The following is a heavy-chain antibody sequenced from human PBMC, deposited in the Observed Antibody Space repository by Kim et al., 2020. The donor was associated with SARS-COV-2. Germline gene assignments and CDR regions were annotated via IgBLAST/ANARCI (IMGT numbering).Heavy chain of an antibody. CDR3: ARARGYCSSTSCDSGAFDI. J-gene: IGHJ3*02. CDR1: GFTFSSYS. CDR2: ISSSSSYI. D-gene: IGHD2-2*02. Sequence: GGSLRLSCAASGFTFSSYSMNWVRQAPGKGLEWVSSISSSSSYIYYADSVKGRFTISRDNAKNSLYLQMNSLRAEDTAVYYCARARGYCSSTSCDSGAFDIWGQGTMVTVSS. V-gene: IGHV3-21*01.